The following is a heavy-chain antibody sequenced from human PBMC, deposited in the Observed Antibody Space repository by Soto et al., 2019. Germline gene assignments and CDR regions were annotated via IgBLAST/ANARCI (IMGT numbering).Heavy chain of an antibody. CDR1: GFTFSSDI. CDR3: ARDTGYSSGWYPLDYYYYMDV. Sequence: EGSLRLSWAASGFTFSSDIMNWVRQAPGKGLEWVSYISSSSSTIYYADSVKGRFTISRDNAKNSLYLQMNSLRAEDTAVYYCARDTGYSSGWYPLDYYYYMDVWGKGTTVTVSS. J-gene: IGHJ6*03. D-gene: IGHD6-19*01. V-gene: IGHV3-48*01. CDR2: ISSSSSTI.